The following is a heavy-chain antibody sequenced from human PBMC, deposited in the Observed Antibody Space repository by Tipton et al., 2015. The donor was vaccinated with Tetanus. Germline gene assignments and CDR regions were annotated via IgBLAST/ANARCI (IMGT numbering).Heavy chain of an antibody. CDR3: VRRKYSSGSYDYFDF. Sequence: TLSLTCAVYGGSFSGYYWSWIRQPPGKGLEWIGEINHSGSTNYNPSLKSRVTISVDTSKNQFSLRLSSVTAADTAVYYCVRRKYSSGSYDYFDFWGQGILVTVSS. D-gene: IGHD6-19*01. CDR2: INHSGST. V-gene: IGHV4-34*01. CDR1: GGSFSGYY. J-gene: IGHJ4*02.